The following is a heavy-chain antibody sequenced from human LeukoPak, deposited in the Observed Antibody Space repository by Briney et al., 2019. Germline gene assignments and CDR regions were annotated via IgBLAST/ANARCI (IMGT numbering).Heavy chain of an antibody. CDR2: IYTSGST. Sequence: PSETLSLTCTVSGGSISNYYWSWIRQPAGKGLEWIGRIYTSGSTNYNPSLKSRVTMPLDTSKNQFSLKLSSVTAADTAVYYCARIGSGSYDNWFDPWGQGTLVIVSS. V-gene: IGHV4-4*07. D-gene: IGHD3-10*01. CDR1: GGSISNYY. J-gene: IGHJ5*02. CDR3: ARIGSGSYDNWFDP.